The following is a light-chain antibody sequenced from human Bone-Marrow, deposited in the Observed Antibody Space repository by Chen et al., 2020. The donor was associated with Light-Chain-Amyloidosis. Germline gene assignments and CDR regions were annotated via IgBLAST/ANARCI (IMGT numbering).Light chain of an antibody. CDR3: QVWDRSSDRPV. CDR1: NIGPTS. V-gene: IGLV3-21*02. CDR2: DDS. Sequence: SYVLTQQSSVSVAPGQTATMACGGNNIGPTSVHWYHQTPGQAPLLVVYDDSDRPSGIPGRLSGSNSGNTATLTISRVEAGDEADYYCQVWDRSSDRPVVGGGTKLTVL. J-gene: IGLJ3*02.